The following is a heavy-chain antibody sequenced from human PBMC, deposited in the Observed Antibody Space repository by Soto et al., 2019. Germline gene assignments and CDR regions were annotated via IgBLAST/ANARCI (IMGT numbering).Heavy chain of an antibody. D-gene: IGHD1-26*01. V-gene: IGHV4-39*01. Sequence: SETLSLTCTFSGGSISSSSYYLGWIRQPPGKGLEWIGSIYYSGSTYYNPSLKSRVTISVDTSKNQFSLKLSSVTAADTAVYYCARLHSARGNSLFDYWGQGTLVTVSS. J-gene: IGHJ4*02. CDR2: IYYSGST. CDR1: GGSISSSSYY. CDR3: ARLHSARGNSLFDY.